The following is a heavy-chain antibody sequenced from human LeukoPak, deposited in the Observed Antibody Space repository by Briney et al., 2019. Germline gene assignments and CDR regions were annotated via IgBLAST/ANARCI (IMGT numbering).Heavy chain of an antibody. CDR2: IIPIFGTA. CDR3: ARDQDGGYSGYASAFDI. D-gene: IGHD5-12*01. CDR1: GGTFSSYA. V-gene: IGHV1-69*05. Sequence: SVKVSCKASGGTFSSYAISWLRQAPGQGLEWMGGIIPIFGTANYAQKFQGRVTITTDESTSTAYMELSSLRSEDTAVYYCARDQDGGYSGYASAFDIWGQGTMVTVSS. J-gene: IGHJ3*02.